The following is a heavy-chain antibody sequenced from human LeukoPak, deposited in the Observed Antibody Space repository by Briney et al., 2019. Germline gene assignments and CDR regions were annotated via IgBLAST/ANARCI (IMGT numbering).Heavy chain of an antibody. D-gene: IGHD5-12*01. CDR3: RGGYDPITSLDYFDY. Sequence: GGSLRLSCTASGFTSGDYAMSWVRQAPGKGLEWVGFIRSKAYGGTTEYAASVKGRFTISRDDSKSIAYLQMNSLKTEDTAVYYCRGGYDPITSLDYFDYWGQGTLVTVSS. CDR1: GFTSGDYA. J-gene: IGHJ4*02. CDR2: IRSKAYGGTT. V-gene: IGHV3-49*04.